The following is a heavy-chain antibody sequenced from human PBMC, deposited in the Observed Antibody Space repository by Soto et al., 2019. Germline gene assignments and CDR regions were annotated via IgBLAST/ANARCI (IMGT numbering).Heavy chain of an antibody. V-gene: IGHV1-18*04. J-gene: IGHJ4*02. D-gene: IGHD2-21*02. Sequence: ASVKVSCKASGYTFTSYGISWVRQAPGQGLEWMGWISAYNGNTNYAQKLQGRVTMTTDTSTSTAYMELRSLRSDDTAVYYCARVAYCGGDCYSSDYWGQGTLVTVSS. CDR3: ARVAYCGGDCYSSDY. CDR1: GYTFTSYG. CDR2: ISAYNGNT.